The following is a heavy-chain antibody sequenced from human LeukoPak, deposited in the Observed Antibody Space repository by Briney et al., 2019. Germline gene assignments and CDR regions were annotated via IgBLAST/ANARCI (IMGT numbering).Heavy chain of an antibody. CDR3: ALYCGGGSCYSMGGAFDI. CDR2: ISRGSGGTS. Sequence: GGSLRLSCAASGFTFSSYAMSWVRQAPGKGLEWVSGISRGSGGTSYYADSVKGRFTISRDNSKNTLYLQMNSLRAEDTAVYYCALYCGGGSCYSMGGAFDIWGQGTVVTVSS. J-gene: IGHJ3*02. CDR1: GFTFSSYA. V-gene: IGHV3-23*01. D-gene: IGHD2-15*01.